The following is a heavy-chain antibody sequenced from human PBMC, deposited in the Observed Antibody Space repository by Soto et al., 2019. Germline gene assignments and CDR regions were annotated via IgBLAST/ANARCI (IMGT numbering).Heavy chain of an antibody. CDR2: IYYTGIT. CDR1: GGSINSNY. Sequence: QVQLQESGPGLVKPSETLSLTCTVSGGSINSNYWSWIRQTPGKGLEWIGYIYYTGITNYNPSLKSRVSFSVDTSKNQFSLKLSSVTAADTAVYYCARYYCSSDTCYYFDFWGQGTLVTVSS. D-gene: IGHD2-2*01. V-gene: IGHV4-59*01. J-gene: IGHJ4*02. CDR3: ARYYCSSDTCYYFDF.